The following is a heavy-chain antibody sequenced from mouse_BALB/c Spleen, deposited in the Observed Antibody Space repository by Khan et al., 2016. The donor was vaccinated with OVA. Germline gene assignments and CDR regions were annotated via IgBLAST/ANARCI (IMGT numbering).Heavy chain of an antibody. D-gene: IGHD1-1*01. Sequence: EVELVESGGDLVKPEGSLKLSCAASGFTFSTYGMSWVRQTPDKRLEWVATISSGGSYTYYPDSVQGRFTISRDNAKNTLYLQMSSLKSEDTARFYCARLAYYYDSEGFAYWGQGTLVTVS. V-gene: IGHV5-6*01. CDR2: ISSGGSYT. J-gene: IGHJ3*01. CDR3: ARLAYYYDSEGFAY. CDR1: GFTFSTYG.